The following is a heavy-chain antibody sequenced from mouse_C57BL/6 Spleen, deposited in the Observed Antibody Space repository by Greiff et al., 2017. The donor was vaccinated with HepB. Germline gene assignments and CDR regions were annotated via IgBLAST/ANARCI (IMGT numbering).Heavy chain of an antibody. Sequence: VQLQQSGAELVKPGASVKLSCTASGFNIKDYYMHWVKQRTEQGLEWIGRIDPEDGETKYAPKFQGKATITADTSSNTADLQLSSLTAEDTAVYYCARDGTGAYWGQGTLVTVSA. D-gene: IGHD4-1*01. J-gene: IGHJ3*01. CDR3: ARDGTGAY. CDR1: GFNIKDYY. CDR2: IDPEDGET. V-gene: IGHV14-2*01.